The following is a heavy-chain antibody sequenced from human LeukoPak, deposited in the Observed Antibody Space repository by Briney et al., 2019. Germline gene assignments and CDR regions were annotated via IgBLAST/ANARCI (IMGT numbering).Heavy chain of an antibody. V-gene: IGHV1-2*02. CDR2: INPNSGGT. CDR1: GYTFXSYG. Sequence: ASVKVSCKASGYTFXSYGISWLRQAPGQGLEWLGWINPNSGGTNYAQKFQGRITMTRDTSITTAYMELSSLTSDDTAVYYCARLDITIIPYWGQGTLVTVSS. CDR3: ARLDITIIPY. D-gene: IGHD3-22*01. J-gene: IGHJ4*02.